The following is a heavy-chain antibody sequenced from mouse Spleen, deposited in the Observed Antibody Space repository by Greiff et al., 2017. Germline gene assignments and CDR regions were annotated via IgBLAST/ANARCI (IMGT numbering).Heavy chain of an antibody. J-gene: IGHJ4*01. D-gene: IGHD2-4*01. CDR3: ARERLRRWAMDY. Sequence: QVQLQQPGAELVKPGASVKMSCKASGYTFTSYWITWVKQRPGQGLEWIGDIYPGSGSTNYNEKFKSKATLTVDTSSSTAYMQLSSLTSEDSAVYYCARERLRRWAMDYWGQGTSVTVSS. CDR2: IYPGSGST. V-gene: IGHV1-55*01. CDR1: GYTFTSYW.